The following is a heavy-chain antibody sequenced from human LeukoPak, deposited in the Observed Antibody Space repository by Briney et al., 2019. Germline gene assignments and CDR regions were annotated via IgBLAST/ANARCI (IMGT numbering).Heavy chain of an antibody. Sequence: SVKVSCKASGGTFSSYAISWVRQAPGQGLEWMGRIIPIFGIANYAQKFQDRVTITADKSTSTAYMELSSLRSEDTAVYYCAREWRGSYYYYGMDVWGQGTAVTVSS. V-gene: IGHV1-69*04. CDR2: IIPIFGIA. CDR3: AREWRGSYYYYGMDV. J-gene: IGHJ6*02. CDR1: GGTFSSYA. D-gene: IGHD3-10*01.